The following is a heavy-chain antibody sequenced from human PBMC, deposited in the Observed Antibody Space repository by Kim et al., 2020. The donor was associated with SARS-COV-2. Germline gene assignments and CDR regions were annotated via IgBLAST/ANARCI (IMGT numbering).Heavy chain of an antibody. CDR2: ISYDGSNK. V-gene: IGHV3-33*05. Sequence: GGSLRLSCAASGFTFSSYGMHWVRQAPGKGLEWVAVISYDGSNKYYADSVKGRFTISRDNSKNTLYLQMNSLRAEDTAVYYCARVVVATPYNWFDPWGQGTLVTVSS. CDR3: ARVVVATPYNWFDP. D-gene: IGHD5-12*01. CDR1: GFTFSSYG. J-gene: IGHJ5*02.